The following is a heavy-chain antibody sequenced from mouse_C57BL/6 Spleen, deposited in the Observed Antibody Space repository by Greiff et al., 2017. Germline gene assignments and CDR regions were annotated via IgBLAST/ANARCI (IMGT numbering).Heavy chain of an antibody. D-gene: IGHD2-5*01. CDR1: GFTFSSYA. V-gene: IGHV5-9-1*02. J-gene: IGHJ3*01. CDR2: ISSGGDYI. CDR3: TRDRSYYSNYGFAY. Sequence: DVHLVESGEGLVKPGGSLKLSCAASGFTFSSYAMSWVRQTPEKRLEWVAYISSGGDYIYYADTVKGRFTISRDNARNTLYLQMSSLKSEDTAMYYCTRDRSYYSNYGFAYWGQGTLVTVSA.